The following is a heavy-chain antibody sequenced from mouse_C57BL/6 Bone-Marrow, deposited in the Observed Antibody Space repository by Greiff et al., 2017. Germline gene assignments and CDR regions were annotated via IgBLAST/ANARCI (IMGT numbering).Heavy chain of an antibody. V-gene: IGHV1-81*01. CDR3: ARGGGYYYVPFAY. Sequence: VKLQESGAELARPGASVKLSCKASGYTFTSYGISWVKQRTGQGLEWIGEIYPRSGNTYYNEKFKGKATLTADKSSSTAYMELRSLTSEDSAVYFCARGGGYYYVPFAYWGQGTLVTVSA. D-gene: IGHD1-1*01. CDR2: IYPRSGNT. J-gene: IGHJ3*01. CDR1: GYTFTSYG.